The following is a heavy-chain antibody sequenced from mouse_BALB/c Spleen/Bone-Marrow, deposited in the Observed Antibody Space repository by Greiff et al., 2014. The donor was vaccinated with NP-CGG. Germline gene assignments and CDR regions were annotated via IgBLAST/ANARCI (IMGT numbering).Heavy chain of an antibody. Sequence: QVQLQQSGAELAKPGASVKMSCKASGYTSTSYWMHWVKQRPGQGLEWIGTIDPSDSYTSYNQKFKGKATLTVDTSSSTAYMQLSSLTSEDSAVYYCTRDDYGYWGQGTTLTVSS. CDR3: TRDDYGY. J-gene: IGHJ2*01. V-gene: IGHV1S127*01. CDR1: GYTSTSYW. CDR2: IDPSDSYT. D-gene: IGHD2-4*01.